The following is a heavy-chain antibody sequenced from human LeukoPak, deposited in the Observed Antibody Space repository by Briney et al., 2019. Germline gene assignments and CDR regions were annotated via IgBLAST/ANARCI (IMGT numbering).Heavy chain of an antibody. J-gene: IGHJ4*02. D-gene: IGHD3-9*01. V-gene: IGHV4-59*01. Sequence: SETLSLTCTVPGGSISSYYWSWIRQPPGKGLEWIGYIYYSGSTNYNPSLKSRVTISVDTSKNQFSLKLSSVTAADTAVYYCASGGDYDILTGYYPTFDYWGQGTLVTVSS. CDR3: ASGGDYDILTGYYPTFDY. CDR2: IYYSGST. CDR1: GGSISSYY.